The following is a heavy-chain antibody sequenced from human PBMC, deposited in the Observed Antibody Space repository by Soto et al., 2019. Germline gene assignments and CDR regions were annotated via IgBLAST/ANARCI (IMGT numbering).Heavy chain of an antibody. Sequence: WGSLRLSCAASGFTFSSHSMNWFRQAPGKGLEWVSSISSSSSYIYYADSVKGRFTISRDNAKNSLYLQMNSLRAEDTAVYYCARDPYDSSGYSSPIFAYWGQGTLVTVSS. CDR1: GFTFSSHS. CDR2: ISSSSSYI. J-gene: IGHJ4*02. V-gene: IGHV3-21*01. D-gene: IGHD3-22*01. CDR3: ARDPYDSSGYSSPIFAY.